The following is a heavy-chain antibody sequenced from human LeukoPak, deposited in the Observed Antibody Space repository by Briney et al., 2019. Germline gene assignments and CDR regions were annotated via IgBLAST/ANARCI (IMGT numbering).Heavy chain of an antibody. D-gene: IGHD1-14*01. V-gene: IGHV6-1*01. CDR3: AGSNHYYYGMDV. CDR1: GDSVSSNSAA. Sequence: SQTLSLTCALSGDSVSSNSAAWDWSRQSPSRGLEWLGRTYYRSKWYNDYAVSVKRRITINPDTSKNQFSLQLNSVTPDDTAVYYCAGSNHYYYGMDVWGQGTTVTVSS. CDR2: TYYRSKWYN. J-gene: IGHJ6*02.